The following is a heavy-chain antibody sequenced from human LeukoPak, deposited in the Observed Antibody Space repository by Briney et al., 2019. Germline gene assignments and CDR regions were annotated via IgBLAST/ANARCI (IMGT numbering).Heavy chain of an antibody. CDR3: ARVWGNYMDV. V-gene: IGHV4-61*02. Sequence: PSETLSLTCTVSGGSISSGSYYWSWIRQPAGKGLEWIGRIYTSGSTNYNPSLKRRVTISVDTSKNQFSLELSSVTAADTAVYYCARVWGNYMDVWGKGTTVTVSS. CDR2: IYTSGST. CDR1: GGSISSGSYY. J-gene: IGHJ6*03. D-gene: IGHD3-16*01.